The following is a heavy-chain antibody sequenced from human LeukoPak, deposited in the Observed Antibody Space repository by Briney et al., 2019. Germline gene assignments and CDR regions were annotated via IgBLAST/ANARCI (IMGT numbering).Heavy chain of an antibody. Sequence: PSETLSLTCTVSGISINPYYWTWIRQPAGKGLEWIGRTIPASGSMNYNPSLKSRVTMSVDTSKNQLSLEVTSVTAADTAVYYCMKDGPSWGLLWGLGTPVTVSS. CDR1: GISINPYY. J-gene: IGHJ4*02. CDR3: MKDGPSWGLL. V-gene: IGHV4-4*07. D-gene: IGHD3-16*01. CDR2: TIPASGSM.